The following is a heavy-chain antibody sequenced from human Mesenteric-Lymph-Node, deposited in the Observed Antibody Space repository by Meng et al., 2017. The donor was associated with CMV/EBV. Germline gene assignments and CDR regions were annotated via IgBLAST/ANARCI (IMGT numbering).Heavy chain of an antibody. Sequence: FTINTYGMHGVRQAPGKGLEWVAHINSDGDKIKYADSVKGRFTISRDNAQNTLYLQMNSLRAEDTAIYYCARPLSLWDYANNEPFRYWGQGTLVTVSS. CDR1: FTINTYG. CDR2: INSDGDKI. J-gene: IGHJ4*02. V-gene: IGHV3-74*01. CDR3: ARPLSLWDYANNEPFRY. D-gene: IGHD3-16*01.